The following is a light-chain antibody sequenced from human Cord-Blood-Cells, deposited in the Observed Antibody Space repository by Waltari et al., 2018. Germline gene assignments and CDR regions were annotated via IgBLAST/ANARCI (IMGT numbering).Light chain of an antibody. CDR1: SSEVGSYNL. V-gene: IGLV2-23*01. Sequence: QSALTQPASVSGSPGQSITISCTGTSSEVGSYNLLSWYQQHPAKAPKPMIYEGSKRPSGVSNRFSGYKSGHTASLAIPGLHAEDEADYYCFSYAGSSTVVVGGGTKLTVL. CDR3: FSYAGSSTVV. CDR2: EGS. J-gene: IGLJ2*01.